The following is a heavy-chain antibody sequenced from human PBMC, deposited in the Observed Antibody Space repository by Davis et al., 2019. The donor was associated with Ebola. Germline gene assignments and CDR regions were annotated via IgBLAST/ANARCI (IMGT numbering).Heavy chain of an antibody. Sequence: PSETLSLTCSVSGDSIKNSVFYWSWVRQPPGKALEWIGYVYHTGHTNYNPSLNSGVAISVDTSKNQFSLMLSSVTAADTAVYYCARVRDSFDIWGQGTMITVSS. V-gene: IGHV4-61*08. J-gene: IGHJ3*02. D-gene: IGHD3-10*01. CDR1: GDSIKNSVFY. CDR3: ARVRDSFDI. CDR2: VYHTGHT.